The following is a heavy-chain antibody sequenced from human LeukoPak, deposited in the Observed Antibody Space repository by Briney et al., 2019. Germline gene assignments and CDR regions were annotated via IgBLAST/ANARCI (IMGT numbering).Heavy chain of an antibody. J-gene: IGHJ4*02. CDR3: ARVAEGRIAAAGTWGY. V-gene: IGHV4-38-2*01. D-gene: IGHD6-13*01. Sequence: SETLSLTCAVSGYSIYSGYHWGWIRQPPGEGLEWIGSIHHSGSTYYNPSLKSRVTISVDTSKNQFSLKLSSVTAADTAVYYCARVAEGRIAAAGTWGYWGQGTLVTVSS. CDR2: IHHSGST. CDR1: GYSIYSGYH.